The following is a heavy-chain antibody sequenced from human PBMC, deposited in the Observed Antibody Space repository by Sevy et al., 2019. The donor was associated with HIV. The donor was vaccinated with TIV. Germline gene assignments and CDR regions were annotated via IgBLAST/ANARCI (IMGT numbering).Heavy chain of an antibody. V-gene: IGHV4-39*01. D-gene: IGHD1-26*01. Sequence: SETLSLTCTVSGGSISSSYYYWGWLRQPPGKGLEWIDSFSYSRSTYYNPSLKSRVTISVDTSKNQFSLNLSSVTAADTAVYYCARHRPQWELGVWYFDIWGRGTLVTVSS. CDR2: FSYSRST. CDR1: GGSISSSYYY. CDR3: ARHRPQWELGVWYFDI. J-gene: IGHJ2*01.